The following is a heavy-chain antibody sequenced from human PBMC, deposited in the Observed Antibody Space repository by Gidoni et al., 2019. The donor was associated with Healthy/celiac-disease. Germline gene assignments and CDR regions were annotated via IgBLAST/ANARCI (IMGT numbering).Heavy chain of an antibody. CDR1: GFTLSSCA. V-gene: IGHV3-23*01. D-gene: IGHD3-10*01. CDR2: ISGSCVST. J-gene: IGHJ4*02. CDR3: AKDWGMVRGVIEAYYYFDY. Sequence: EVQLLESGGGLVQHGGSLRLSWAASGFTLSSCAMGWVRQAPGKGLEWVSAISGSCVSTYYADSVKGRFTISRDNSKNTLYLQMNSLRAEDTAVYYCAKDWGMVRGVIEAYYYFDYWGQGTLVTVSS.